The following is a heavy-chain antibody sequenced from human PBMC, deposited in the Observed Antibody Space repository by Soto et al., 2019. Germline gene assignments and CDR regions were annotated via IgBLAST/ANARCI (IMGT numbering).Heavy chain of an antibody. CDR3: AREGGDFVQVPYY. CDR1: GVSINRGDYY. J-gene: IGHJ4*02. V-gene: IGHV4-30-4*01. CDR2: IYYNGDT. Sequence: QVRLQESGPKLVRPSQTLSLTCSVSGVSINRGDYYWSWIRQSPGRGLEWIGSIYYNGDTNYNPSLGSRVTMSVDTSKNLFFLHLQSVVAADTAVYFCAREGGDFVQVPYYWGQGTLITVSS. D-gene: IGHD3-3*01.